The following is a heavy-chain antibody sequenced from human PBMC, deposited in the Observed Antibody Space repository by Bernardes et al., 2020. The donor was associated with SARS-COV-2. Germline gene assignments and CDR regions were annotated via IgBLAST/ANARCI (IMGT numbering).Heavy chain of an antibody. CDR3: ARDYDFWSGPDYYYGMDV. CDR2: IWYDGSNK. Sequence: GGSLRLSCAASGFTFSSYGMHWVRQAPGKGLEWVAVIWYDGSNKYYADSVKGRFTISRDNSKNTLYLQMNSLRAEDTAVYYCARDYDFWSGPDYYYGMDVWGQGTTVTVSS. D-gene: IGHD3-3*01. V-gene: IGHV3-33*01. CDR1: GFTFSSYG. J-gene: IGHJ6*02.